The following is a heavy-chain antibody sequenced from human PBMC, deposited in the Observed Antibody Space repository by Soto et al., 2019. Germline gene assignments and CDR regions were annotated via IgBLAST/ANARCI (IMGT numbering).Heavy chain of an antibody. CDR2: ISYDGSNK. J-gene: IGHJ4*02. CDR1: GFTFSSYG. CDR3: AKDWLWLRHLVDY. V-gene: IGHV3-30*18. D-gene: IGHD2-21*01. Sequence: GGSLRLSCAASGFTFSSYGMHWVRQAPGKGLEWVAVISYDGSNKYYADSVKGRFTISRDNSKNTLYLQMNSLRAEDTAVYYCAKDWLWLRHLVDYWGQGTLVTVSS.